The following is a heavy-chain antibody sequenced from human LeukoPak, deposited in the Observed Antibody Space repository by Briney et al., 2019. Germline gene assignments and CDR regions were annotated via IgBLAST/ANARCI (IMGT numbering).Heavy chain of an antibody. Sequence: VASVKVSCKASGYTFTSYGISWVRQAPGQGLEWMGWISAYNGNTNYAQKLQGRVTMTTDTSTSTAYMELRSLRSDDTAVYYCARAADIVGATTPPDYWGQGTLVTVSS. D-gene: IGHD1-26*01. CDR2: ISAYNGNT. J-gene: IGHJ4*02. CDR3: ARAADIVGATTPPDY. CDR1: GYTFTSYG. V-gene: IGHV1-18*01.